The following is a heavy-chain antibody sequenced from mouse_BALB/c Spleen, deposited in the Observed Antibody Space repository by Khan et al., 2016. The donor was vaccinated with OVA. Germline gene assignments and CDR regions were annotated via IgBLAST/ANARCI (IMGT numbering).Heavy chain of an antibody. D-gene: IGHD1-3*01. CDR3: ARIKA. Sequence: VQLKESGAELVQPGASVKLSCTASGFNFKDTYMHWVKQRPEQGLEWIGRIDPANGNIKYDPKFQGKATITADTSSNTSYLQLSSLTSEDTAVYYWARIKAWGQGTTLTVAS. CDR1: GFNFKDTY. CDR2: IDPANGNI. J-gene: IGHJ2*01. V-gene: IGHV14-3*02.